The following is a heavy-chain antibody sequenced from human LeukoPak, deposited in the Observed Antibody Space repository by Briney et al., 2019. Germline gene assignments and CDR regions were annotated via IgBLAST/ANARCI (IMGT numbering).Heavy chain of an antibody. V-gene: IGHV1-2*02. Sequence: ASVKVSCKASGYTFTGYYMHWVRQAPGQGLEWMGWINPNSGGTNYAQKFQGRVTMTRDTSTSTVYMELSSLRSEDTAVYYCARATKLVDAFDIWGQGTMVTVSS. D-gene: IGHD1-1*01. CDR3: ARATKLVDAFDI. CDR1: GYTFTGYY. CDR2: INPNSGGT. J-gene: IGHJ3*02.